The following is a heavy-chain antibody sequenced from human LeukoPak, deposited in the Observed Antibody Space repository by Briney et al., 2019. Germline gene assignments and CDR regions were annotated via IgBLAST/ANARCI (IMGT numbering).Heavy chain of an antibody. V-gene: IGHV3-23*01. D-gene: IGHD3-3*01. Sequence: PGGSLRLSCAASGFTFSSYAMSWVRQAPGKGLEWVSAISGSGGSTYYADSVKGRFTISRDNSKNTLYLQMNSLRAEDTAVYYCAKGLMGLRFLEWLFSGFDYWGQGTLVTVSS. CDR3: AKGLMGLRFLEWLFSGFDY. J-gene: IGHJ4*02. CDR1: GFTFSSYA. CDR2: ISGSGGST.